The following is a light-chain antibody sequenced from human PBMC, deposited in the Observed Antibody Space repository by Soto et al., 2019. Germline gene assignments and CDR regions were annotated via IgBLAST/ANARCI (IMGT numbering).Light chain of an antibody. V-gene: IGKV1-12*01. CDR1: QGVSTW. CDR3: QQAYRYPLT. Sequence: DIEMTQFPSSVSASVGDRVTMTCRASQGVSTWLAWYQQKPGEAPKLLIYAASTLHSGVPSRFSGSGSGTDFTLIINSLQPEDFATYFCQQAYRYPLTFGGGTKVEIK. J-gene: IGKJ4*01. CDR2: AAS.